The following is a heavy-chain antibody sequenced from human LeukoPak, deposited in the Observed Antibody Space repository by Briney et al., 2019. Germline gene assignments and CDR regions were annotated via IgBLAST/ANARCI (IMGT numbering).Heavy chain of an antibody. CDR2: INPSVGST. Sequence: ASVKVSCKASGYDFTTNYIHWVRQAPGQGLQWMGTINPSVGSTTYGQRFRGRVTMTRDTSTATVYMDLSSLISEDTAIYYCAKGYCTGASCYVLDSWGQGTLVTVSS. D-gene: IGHD2-15*01. CDR1: GYDFTTNY. CDR3: AKGYCTGASCYVLDS. V-gene: IGHV1-46*01. J-gene: IGHJ4*02.